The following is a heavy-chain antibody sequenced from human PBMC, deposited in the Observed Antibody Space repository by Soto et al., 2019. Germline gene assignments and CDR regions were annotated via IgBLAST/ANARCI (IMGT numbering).Heavy chain of an antibody. CDR2: IYYSGST. J-gene: IGHJ6*02. D-gene: IGHD1-26*01. CDR1: GGSISSYY. V-gene: IGHV4-59*01. Sequence: SETLSLTCTFSGGSISSYYWSWIRQPPGKGLEWIAYIYYSGSTNYNPSLKSRVTISVDTSKNQFSLKLSSVTAADTAVYYCARGDGSVTAGYYYYGMDVWGQGTTVTVSS. CDR3: ARGDGSVTAGYYYYGMDV.